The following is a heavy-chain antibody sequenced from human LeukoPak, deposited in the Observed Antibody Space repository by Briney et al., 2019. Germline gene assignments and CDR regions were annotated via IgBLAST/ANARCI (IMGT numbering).Heavy chain of an antibody. Sequence: PSETLSLTCTVSGYSISSGYYWGWVRQPPGKGLEWIGSIYHSGSTYYNPSLKSRVTISVDTSKNQFSLKLSSVTAADTAVYYCARRRIAARLPHFDYWGQGTLVTVSS. J-gene: IGHJ4*02. D-gene: IGHD6-6*01. V-gene: IGHV4-38-2*02. CDR2: IYHSGST. CDR1: GYSISSGYY. CDR3: ARRRIAARLPHFDY.